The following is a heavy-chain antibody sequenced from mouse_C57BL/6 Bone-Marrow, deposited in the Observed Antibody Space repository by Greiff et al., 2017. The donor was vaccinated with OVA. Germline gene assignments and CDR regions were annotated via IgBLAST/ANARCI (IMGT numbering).Heavy chain of an antibody. CDR1: GFTFSSYG. J-gene: IGHJ1*03. D-gene: IGHD1-1*01. CDR3: ARHVVVAWYFDV. Sequence: DVQLVESGGDLVKPGGSLKLSCAASGFTFSSYGMSWVRQTPDKRLEWVATISSGGSYTYYPDSVKGRFTISRDNAKNTLYLQMSSLKSEDTAMYYCARHVVVAWYFDVWGTGTTVTVSS. CDR2: ISSGGSYT. V-gene: IGHV5-6*01.